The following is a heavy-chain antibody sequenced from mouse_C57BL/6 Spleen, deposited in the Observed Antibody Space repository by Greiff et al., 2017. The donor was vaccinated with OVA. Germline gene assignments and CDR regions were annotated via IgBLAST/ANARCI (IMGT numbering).Heavy chain of an antibody. CDR3: ARKNFYFRTFDY. Sequence: QVQLQQSGAELVMPGASVKLSCKASGYTFTSYWMHWVKQRPGQGLEWIGEIDPSDSYTNYNQKFKGKSTLTVDKSSSTAYMQLSSLTSEDSAVYYCARKNFYFRTFDYWGQGTTLTVSS. V-gene: IGHV1-69*01. CDR1: GYTFTSYW. J-gene: IGHJ2*01. D-gene: IGHD1-1*01. CDR2: IDPSDSYT.